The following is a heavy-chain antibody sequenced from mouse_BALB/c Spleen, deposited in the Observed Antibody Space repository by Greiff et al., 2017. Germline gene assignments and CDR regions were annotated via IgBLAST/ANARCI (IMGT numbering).Heavy chain of an antibody. CDR1: GFTFSDYY. J-gene: IGHJ4*01. Sequence: EVKLEESGGGLVKPGGSLKLSCAASGFTFSDYYMYWVRQTPEKRLEWVATISDGGSYTYYPDSVKGRFTISRDNAKNNLYLQMSSLKSEDTAMYYCGTTSYAMDYWGQGTSVTVSS. D-gene: IGHD1-1*01. CDR2: ISDGGSYT. CDR3: GTTSYAMDY. V-gene: IGHV5-4*02.